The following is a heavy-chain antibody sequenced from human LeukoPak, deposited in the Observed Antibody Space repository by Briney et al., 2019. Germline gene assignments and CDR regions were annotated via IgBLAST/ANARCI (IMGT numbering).Heavy chain of an antibody. V-gene: IGHV3-53*01. CDR1: GFTVSSNY. CDR3: ARGGSGWYVYLDC. CDR2: IYGGGST. D-gene: IGHD6-19*01. Sequence: PGGSLRLSCAASGFTVSSNYMSWVRQAPGKGLEWVSVIYGGGSTYYADSVKGRFTISRDNSKNTLYLQMNSLRAEDTAVYYCARGGSGWYVYLDCWGKGTLVTVSS. J-gene: IGHJ4*02.